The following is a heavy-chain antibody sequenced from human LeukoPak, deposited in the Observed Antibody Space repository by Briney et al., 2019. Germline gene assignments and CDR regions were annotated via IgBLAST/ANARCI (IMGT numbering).Heavy chain of an antibody. CDR2: IIPIFGTA. Sequence: GASVKVSCKASGGTFSSYAISWVRQAPGQGLEWMGRIIPIFGTANYAQKFQGRVTITTDESTSTAYMELSSLRSEDTAVYYCARGGRYDILTGYYSRDWNGDYWGQGTLVTVSS. CDR1: GGTFSSYA. V-gene: IGHV1-69*05. J-gene: IGHJ4*02. D-gene: IGHD3-9*01. CDR3: ARGGRYDILTGYYSRDWNGDY.